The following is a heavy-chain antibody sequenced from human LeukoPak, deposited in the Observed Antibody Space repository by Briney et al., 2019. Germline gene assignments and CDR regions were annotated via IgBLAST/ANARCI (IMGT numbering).Heavy chain of an antibody. D-gene: IGHD3-10*01. CDR1: GYTFTSYD. CDR2: MNPNSGNA. Sequence: ASVKVSCKASGYTFTSYDINWVRQATGQGLEWMGWMNPNSGNAGYAQKFQGRVTMTRNTSISTAYMELSSLRSEDTAVYYCARSYYYGSGSYPWGQGTLVTVSS. V-gene: IGHV1-8*01. CDR3: ARSYYYGSGSYP. J-gene: IGHJ5*02.